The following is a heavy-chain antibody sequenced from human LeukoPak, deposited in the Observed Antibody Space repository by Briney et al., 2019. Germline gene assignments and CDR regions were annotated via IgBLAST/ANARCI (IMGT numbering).Heavy chain of an antibody. Sequence: GGPLRLSCSASGFTFSSYAMHWVRQAPGKGLEYVSAISSNGGSTYYADSVKGRFTISRDNSKNTLYLQMSSLRAEDTAVYYCVKDLGSSSSGGPFDYWGQGTLVTVSS. CDR2: ISSNGGST. D-gene: IGHD6-6*01. J-gene: IGHJ4*02. V-gene: IGHV3-64D*06. CDR1: GFTFSSYA. CDR3: VKDLGSSSSGGPFDY.